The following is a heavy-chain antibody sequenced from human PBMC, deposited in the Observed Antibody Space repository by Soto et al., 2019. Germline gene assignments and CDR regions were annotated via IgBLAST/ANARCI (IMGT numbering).Heavy chain of an antibody. CDR1: GGSISSTNW. Sequence: SETLSLTCAVSGGSISSTNWWSWARQAPGKRLEWIGEIYHSGSTNYNPSLHRRVTISVDKSKNQFSLKLSSVTAADTAVYYCARVVRSGSYSWFDPWGQGTLVTAPQ. CDR3: ARVVRSGSYSWFDP. V-gene: IGHV4-4*02. D-gene: IGHD1-26*01. CDR2: IYHSGST. J-gene: IGHJ5*02.